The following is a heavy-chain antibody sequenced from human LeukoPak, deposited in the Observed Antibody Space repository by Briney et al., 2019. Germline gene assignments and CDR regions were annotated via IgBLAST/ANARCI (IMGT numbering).Heavy chain of an antibody. CDR2: VNESGGT. V-gene: IGHV4-34*01. J-gene: IGHJ6*03. CDR1: IDSFSNYH. Sequence: SETLSLTCAVYIDSFSNYHWNWIRQTPAKGMEWIGEVNESGGTNISPSLRSRVILSVDTSKNQFSLKLSSVTAADTAVYFCARDWGVGGRPGYMDVWGKGTTVTVSS. D-gene: IGHD6-6*01. CDR3: ARDWGVGGRPGYMDV.